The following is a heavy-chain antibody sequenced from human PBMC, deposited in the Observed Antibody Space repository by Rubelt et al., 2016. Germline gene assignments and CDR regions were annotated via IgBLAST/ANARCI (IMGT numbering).Heavy chain of an antibody. V-gene: IGHV4-34*01. Sequence: QVQLQQWGAGLLKPSETLSLTCAVYGGSFSGYYWSWIRPPPGKGLEWIGSIYYSGRTYYNPSLTSRVTISADTSKNQVSRKLSSVTAADTAVYYCASLKQLYYFDYWGQGTLVTVSS. CDR3: ASLKQLYYFDY. CDR1: GGSFSGYY. CDR2: IYYSGRT. J-gene: IGHJ4*02. D-gene: IGHD5-18*01.